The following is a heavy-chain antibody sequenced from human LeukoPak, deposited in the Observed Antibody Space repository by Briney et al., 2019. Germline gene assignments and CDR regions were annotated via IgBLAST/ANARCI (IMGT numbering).Heavy chain of an antibody. CDR3: AKVASTTRRHDAFDI. CDR2: ITPSSGGT. J-gene: IGHJ3*02. V-gene: IGHV1-2*02. D-gene: IGHD1-1*01. CDR1: GYTLTDYY. Sequence: ASVKVSCKASGYTLTDYYIHWVRQAPGRGLEWMGWITPSSGGTIYAQKFQGRVTMTRDMSISTAYMELSRLRSDDTAVYYCAKVASTTRRHDAFDIWGQGTLVTVSS.